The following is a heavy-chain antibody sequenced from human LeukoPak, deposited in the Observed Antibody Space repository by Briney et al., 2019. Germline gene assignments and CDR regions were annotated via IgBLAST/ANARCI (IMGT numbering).Heavy chain of an antibody. J-gene: IGHJ6*03. V-gene: IGHV4-30-2*01. Sequence: SETLSLTCTVSGGSISSGGYYWSWIRQPPGKGLEWIGYIYHSGSTYYNPSLKSRVTISVDRSKNQFSLKLSSVTAADTAVYYCARGHGYYYYYMDVWGKGTTVTVSS. CDR3: ARGHGYYYYYMDV. CDR2: IYHSGST. CDR1: GGSISSGGYY.